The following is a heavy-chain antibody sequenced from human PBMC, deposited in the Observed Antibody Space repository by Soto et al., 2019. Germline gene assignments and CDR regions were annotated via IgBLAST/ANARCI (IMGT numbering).Heavy chain of an antibody. J-gene: IGHJ6*02. CDR3: ARDPQYYDFWSGYYYYYYGMDV. V-gene: IGHV3-7*03. CDR2: IKQDGSEK. D-gene: IGHD3-3*01. Sequence: HPGGSLRLSCAASGFTFSSYWMSWVRQAPGKGLEWVANIKQDGSEKYYVDSVKGRFTISRDNAKNSLYLQMNSLRAEDTAVYYCARDPQYYDFWSGYYYYYYGMDVWGQGTTVTVSS. CDR1: GFTFSSYW.